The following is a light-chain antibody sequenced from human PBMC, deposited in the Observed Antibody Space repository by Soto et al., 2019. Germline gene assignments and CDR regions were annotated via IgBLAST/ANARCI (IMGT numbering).Light chain of an antibody. CDR3: QQGWT. CDR2: KAS. CDR1: QSISSW. J-gene: IGKJ1*01. V-gene: IGKV1-5*03. Sequence: DIQMTQSPYTLSASVGDRVTITCRASQSISSWLAWYQQKPGKAPKLLIYKASSLESGVPSRFSGSGSGTEFTLTISSLQPDDFATYYCQQGWTFGQGTKVEIK.